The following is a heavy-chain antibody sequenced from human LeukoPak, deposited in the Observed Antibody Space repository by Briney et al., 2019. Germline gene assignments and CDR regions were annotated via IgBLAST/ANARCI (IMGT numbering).Heavy chain of an antibody. CDR1: GFTFSNAW. V-gene: IGHV3-15*01. D-gene: IGHD2-2*01. CDR2: IKSKTDGGTT. J-gene: IGHJ4*02. Sequence: PGGSLRLSCAASGFTFSNAWMSWARQAPGKGLEWVGRIKSKTDGGTTDYAAPVKGRFTISRDDPKNTLYLQMNSLKTEDTAVYYCTTDPVCPGGSGCIVVVPAATLDYWGQGTLVTVSS. CDR3: TTDPVCPGGSGCIVVVPAATLDY.